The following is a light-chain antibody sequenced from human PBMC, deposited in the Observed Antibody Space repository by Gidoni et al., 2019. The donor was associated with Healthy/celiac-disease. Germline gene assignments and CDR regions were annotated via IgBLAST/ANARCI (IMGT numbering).Light chain of an antibody. CDR2: GAS. V-gene: IGKV3-20*01. CDR1: QSVRSSY. Sequence: DIVLTQSPGTLSLSPGERATLSCRASQSVRSSYLAWYQQKPGQAPRLLIYGASSRATGIPDRFSGSGSGTDFTLTISRLEPEDFAVYYCQQYGSPGAFGPGTKVDIK. CDR3: QQYGSPGA. J-gene: IGKJ3*01.